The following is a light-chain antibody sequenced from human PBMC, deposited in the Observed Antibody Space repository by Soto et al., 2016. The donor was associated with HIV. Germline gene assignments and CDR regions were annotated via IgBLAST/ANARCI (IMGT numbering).Light chain of an antibody. CDR1: QDISNY. CDR3: QQANSFPLT. J-gene: IGKJ4*01. V-gene: IGKV1-12*01. Sequence: DIQMTQSPSSLSASVGDRVTITCQASQDISNYLNWYQQKPGKPPNLLIYKASNLENGVPSRFSGSGSGTDFTLTISSLQPEDFATYYCQQANSFPLTFGGGTKVEI. CDR2: KAS.